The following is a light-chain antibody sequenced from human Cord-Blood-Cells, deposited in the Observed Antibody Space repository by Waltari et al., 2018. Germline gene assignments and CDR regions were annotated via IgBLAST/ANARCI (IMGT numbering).Light chain of an antibody. CDR1: QSVLYSSNNKNY. CDR3: QQYYSTPHT. V-gene: IGKV4-1*01. J-gene: IGKJ4*01. CDR2: WAS. Sequence: DIVMTQSPDSLAVSLGERATINCKSSQSVLYSSNNKNYLAWYQQKPGQPPKLLIYWASTRESGVPDRFSGSGSGTDFTLTISSLQAEDVAVYYCQQYYSTPHTFGGGTKVGIK.